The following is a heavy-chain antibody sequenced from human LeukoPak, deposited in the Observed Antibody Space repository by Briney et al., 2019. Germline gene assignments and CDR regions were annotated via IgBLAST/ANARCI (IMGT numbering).Heavy chain of an antibody. CDR2: VIPIYGTP. V-gene: IGHV1-69*05. CDR1: GGSFSTSG. CDR3: ARDHWGIVENGYDYFYYDMDV. J-gene: IGHJ6*02. Sequence: PGASVKVSCKASGGSFSTSGFSWVRQAPGQGLEWMGGVIPIYGTPSYAQKFQGRVTITTDESTSTAYMELSSLRSEDTAVYYCARDHWGIVENGYDYFYYDMDVWGQGTTVTVSS. D-gene: IGHD7-27*01.